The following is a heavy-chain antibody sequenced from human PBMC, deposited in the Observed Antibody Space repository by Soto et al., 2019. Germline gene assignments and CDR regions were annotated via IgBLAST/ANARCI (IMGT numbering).Heavy chain of an antibody. CDR2: ISVYNGNT. V-gene: IGHV1-18*01. CDR3: ARGHGYYNYMDV. Sequence: QVLLVQSGAEVKKPGASVKVSCKASGYSFTTYGIICVRQAPGQGLEWMGRISVYNGNTNYAQKFQGRVSVTADIPMNTAYMELRSLRSDDTAIYYCARGHGYYNYMDVWGRGTTVTVS. CDR1: GYSFTTYG. J-gene: IGHJ6*03.